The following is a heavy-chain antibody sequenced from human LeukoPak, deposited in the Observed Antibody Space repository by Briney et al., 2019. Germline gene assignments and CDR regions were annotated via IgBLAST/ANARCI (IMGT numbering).Heavy chain of an antibody. CDR3: ARDSRETYYYDSRWGADAFDI. Sequence: ASVKVSCKASGYTFTSYYMHWVRQAPGQGLEWMGIINPSGGSTSYAQKFQGRVTMTRDTSTSTVYMELSSLRSEDTAVYYCARDSRETYYYDSRWGADAFDIRGQGTMVTVSS. D-gene: IGHD3-22*01. CDR1: GYTFTSYY. J-gene: IGHJ3*02. CDR2: INPSGGST. V-gene: IGHV1-46*01.